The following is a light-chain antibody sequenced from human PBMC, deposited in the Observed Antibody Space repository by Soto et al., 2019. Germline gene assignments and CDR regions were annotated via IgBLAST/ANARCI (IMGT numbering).Light chain of an antibody. Sequence: VVLPHYQAPLSVSSGAGAPFSGRASQGISDNLARYQHKPGQTPRLLIYDTSTRATGVPTRFSGSRSGAEFTLTINSLQSEEFAVYYCQPYNKWLLTFGGGTK. V-gene: IGKV3-15*01. CDR2: DTS. CDR3: QPYNKWLLT. CDR1: QGISDN. J-gene: IGKJ4*01.